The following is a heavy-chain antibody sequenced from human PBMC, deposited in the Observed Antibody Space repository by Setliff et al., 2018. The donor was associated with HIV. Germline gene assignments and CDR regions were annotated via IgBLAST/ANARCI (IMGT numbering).Heavy chain of an antibody. CDR2: IYTSGIT. D-gene: IGHD1-26*01. Sequence: SETLSLTCTVSGVSISGYYWSWIRQPPGKGLEWIGYIYTSGITSYNSSLKSRVTISVDTSKTQFSLKLSSVTAADTAVYYCARGSGSTPPMGWGQGTLVTVSS. CDR3: ARGSGSTPPMG. J-gene: IGHJ4*02. V-gene: IGHV4-4*08. CDR1: GVSISGYY.